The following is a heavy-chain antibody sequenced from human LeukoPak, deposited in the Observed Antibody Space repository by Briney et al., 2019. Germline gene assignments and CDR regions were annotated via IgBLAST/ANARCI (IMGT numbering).Heavy chain of an antibody. CDR3: ARGPSTSIAAPPDY. V-gene: IGHV4-30-2*01. CDR1: GGSISSGGSS. CDR2: IYPAGIT. J-gene: IGHJ4*02. Sequence: SETLSLTCAVSGGSISSGGSSWSWIRQPPGTGLEWIGYIYPAGITYYSPSLKSRVTISLDRSKNHFSLKLSSVTAADTAVYYCARGPSTSIAAPPDYWGQGTLVTVSS. D-gene: IGHD6-6*01.